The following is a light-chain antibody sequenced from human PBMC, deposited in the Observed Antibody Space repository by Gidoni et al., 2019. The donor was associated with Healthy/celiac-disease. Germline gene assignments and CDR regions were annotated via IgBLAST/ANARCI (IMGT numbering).Light chain of an antibody. V-gene: IGLV2-23*02. CDR2: EVS. CDR1: SSDVGSYNL. CDR3: CSYAGSSAVV. J-gene: IGLJ2*01. Sequence: QSTLTQPASVSGSPGQSIPISCTGTSSDVGSYNLVSWYQQHPGKAPKLMISEVSKRPSGVSNRFSGSKSGNTASLTISGLQAEDEADYYCCSYAGSSAVVFGGGTKLTVL.